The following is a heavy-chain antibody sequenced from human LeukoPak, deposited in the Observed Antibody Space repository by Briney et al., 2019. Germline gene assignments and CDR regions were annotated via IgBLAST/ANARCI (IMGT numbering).Heavy chain of an antibody. V-gene: IGHV3-15*01. D-gene: IGHD6-19*01. Sequence: GSLRLSCASSGFTFSNPWVNWVRQAPGKGLEWVGRIKSKTDGGTTDYAAPVKGRFTISRDDSKNTLYLQMNSLKTEDTAVYYCTTDLEAVAGVFDYWGQGTLVTVSS. CDR2: IKSKTDGGTT. CDR1: GFTFSNPW. CDR3: TTDLEAVAGVFDY. J-gene: IGHJ4*02.